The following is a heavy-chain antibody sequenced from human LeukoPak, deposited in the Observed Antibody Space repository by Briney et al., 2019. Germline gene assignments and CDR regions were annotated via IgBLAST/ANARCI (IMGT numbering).Heavy chain of an antibody. D-gene: IGHD3-9*01. CDR3: AKWIKYDILTGYADY. CDR2: ISYDGSNK. V-gene: IGHV3-30*18. CDR1: GFTFSSYG. Sequence: GRSLRLSCAASGFTFSSYGMHWVRQAPGKGLEWVAVISYDGSNKYYADSVKGRFTISRDNSKNTLYLQMNSLRAEDTAVYYCAKWIKYDILTGYADYWGQGTLVTVSS. J-gene: IGHJ4*02.